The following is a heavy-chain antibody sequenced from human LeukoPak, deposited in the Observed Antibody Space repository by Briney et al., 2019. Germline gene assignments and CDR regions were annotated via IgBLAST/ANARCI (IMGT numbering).Heavy chain of an antibody. J-gene: IGHJ3*02. CDR1: GFTFGTYD. V-gene: IGHV3-23*01. CDR3: ARAYAMDAFDI. Sequence: GGSLRLSCTTSGFTFGTYDMNWVRQAPGKGLEWVSTVRVNGRSTYYADSVKGRFTISRDDSKNSLYLQMNSLRAEDTAVYYCARAYAMDAFDIWGQGTMVTVSS. D-gene: IGHD4-17*01. CDR2: VRVNGRST.